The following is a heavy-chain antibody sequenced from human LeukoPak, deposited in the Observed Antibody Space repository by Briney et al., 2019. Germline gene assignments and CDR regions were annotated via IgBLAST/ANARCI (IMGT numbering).Heavy chain of an antibody. V-gene: IGHV4-31*03. CDR2: IYYSGST. D-gene: IGHD1-26*01. CDR1: GGSISSGGYY. J-gene: IGHJ4*02. Sequence: SETLSLTCTVSGGSISSGGYYWSWIRQHPGKGLEWIGYIYYSGSTYYNPSLKSRVTISVDTSKNQSSLKLSSVTAADTAVYYCARADSGSYLFHYWGQGTLVTVSS. CDR3: ARADSGSYLFHY.